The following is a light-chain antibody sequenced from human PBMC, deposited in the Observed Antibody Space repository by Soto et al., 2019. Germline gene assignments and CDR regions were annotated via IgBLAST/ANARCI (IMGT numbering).Light chain of an antibody. CDR1: QSIRSN. Sequence: EIVMTQSPDTLSVSPGEGATLSCRVSQSIRSNLAWYQQRPSQAPRLLMFGASTRADGIPARFTGSGSGTEVTLTISSLQSEDFAVYYCQQYHIWPPWTSGQGTKVELK. V-gene: IGKV3-15*01. CDR3: QQYHIWPPWT. J-gene: IGKJ1*01. CDR2: GAS.